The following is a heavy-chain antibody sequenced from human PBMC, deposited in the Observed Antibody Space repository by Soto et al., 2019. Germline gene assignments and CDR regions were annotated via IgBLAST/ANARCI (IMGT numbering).Heavy chain of an antibody. J-gene: IGHJ4*02. V-gene: IGHV1-18*01. CDR1: GYTYTSYG. CDR2: ISAYNGNT. D-gene: IGHD5-12*01. Sequence: GASVKLSCKDSGYTYTSYGISWVRQAPGQGLEWMGWISAYNGNTNYAQKLQGRVTMTTDTSTSTAYMELRSLRSDDTAVYYCARPQRGYSGFPPDYWGQGTLVTVSS. CDR3: ARPQRGYSGFPPDY.